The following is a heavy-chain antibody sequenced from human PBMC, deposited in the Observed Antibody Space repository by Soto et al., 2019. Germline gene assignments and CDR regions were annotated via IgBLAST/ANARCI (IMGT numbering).Heavy chain of an antibody. Sequence: QVQLVQSGAEVKKPGSSVKVSCKASGGTFSSYAISWVRQAPGQGLEWMGGIIPIFGTTNYAQKFQGRVTITADESTSTAYMELSILRSEDTAVYYCASGDYDFWSGPGVGMDVWGQGTTVTGSS. V-gene: IGHV1-69*12. CDR3: ASGDYDFWSGPGVGMDV. CDR1: GGTFSSYA. J-gene: IGHJ6*02. D-gene: IGHD3-3*01. CDR2: IIPIFGTT.